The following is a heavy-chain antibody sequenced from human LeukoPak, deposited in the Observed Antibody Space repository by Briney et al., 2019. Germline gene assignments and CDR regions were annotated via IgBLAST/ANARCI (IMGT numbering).Heavy chain of an antibody. CDR2: INPNSGGT. CDR3: ARTGYSGYLAAY. J-gene: IGHJ4*02. V-gene: IGHV1-2*02. D-gene: IGHD5-12*01. Sequence: ASVKVSFKASGYTFIGYYMHWIRQAPGQGLEYMGWINPNSGGTNYAQKFQGRVTMTRDTSISTAYMELSRLRSDDTAVYYCARTGYSGYLAAYWGQGTLVTVSS. CDR1: GYTFIGYY.